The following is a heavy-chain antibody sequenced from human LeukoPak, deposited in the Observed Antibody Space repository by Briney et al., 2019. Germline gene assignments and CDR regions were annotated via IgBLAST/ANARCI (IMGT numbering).Heavy chain of an antibody. CDR2: INPNSGGT. Sequence: GASVKVSCKASGYTFTGYYMHWVRQAPGQGLEWMGRINPNSGGTNYAQKFQGRVTMTRDTSISTAYMELSRLRSDDTAVYYCARGDDYGDSGLDYWGRGTLVTVSS. J-gene: IGHJ4*02. CDR3: ARGDDYGDSGLDY. V-gene: IGHV1-2*06. D-gene: IGHD4-17*01. CDR1: GYTFTGYY.